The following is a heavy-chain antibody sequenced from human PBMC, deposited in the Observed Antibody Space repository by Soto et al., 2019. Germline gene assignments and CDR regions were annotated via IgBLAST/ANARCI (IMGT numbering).Heavy chain of an antibody. V-gene: IGHV3-21*01. J-gene: IGHJ4*02. CDR3: TRSDYGDAPGY. CDR2: ITSNGNFL. D-gene: IGHD4-17*01. Sequence: KTGGSLRLSCATSGFPFYVYGMTWVRQAPGKGLEWVSSITSNGNFLYYADAVRGRFTISRDNPKASLSLEMNNLRAEDTAVYYCTRSDYGDAPGYWGQGTLVTAPQ. CDR1: GFPFYVYG.